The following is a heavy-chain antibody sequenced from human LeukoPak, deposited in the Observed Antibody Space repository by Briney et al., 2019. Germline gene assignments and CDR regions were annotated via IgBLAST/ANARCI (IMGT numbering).Heavy chain of an antibody. CDR3: AKDGDGEQSPFDY. CDR1: GFTFSSFY. CDR2: IKPDGSEK. Sequence: GGSLRRSCEASGFTFSSFYMNWVREAPGPVLHWVAPIKPDGSEKYYVASVKGRFTISRDNAKNSLYLQMNSLRAEDTALYYCAKDGDGEQSPFDYWGQGTLVTVSS. D-gene: IGHD2-21*01. V-gene: IGHV3-7*01. J-gene: IGHJ4*02.